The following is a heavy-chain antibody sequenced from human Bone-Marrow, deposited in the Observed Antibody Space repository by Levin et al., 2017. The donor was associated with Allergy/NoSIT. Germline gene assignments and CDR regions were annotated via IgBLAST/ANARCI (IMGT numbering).Heavy chain of an antibody. V-gene: IGHV3-30*04. J-gene: IGHJ5*02. CDR2: ISYDGSNK. CDR3: ARSAVPPWRNWFDP. CDR1: GFTFSSYA. D-gene: IGHD2-2*02. Sequence: SCAASGFTFSSYAMHWVRQAPGKGLEWVAVISYDGSNKYYADSVKGRFTISRDNSKNTLYLQMNSLRAEDTAVYYCARSAVPPWRNWFDPWGQGTLVTVSS.